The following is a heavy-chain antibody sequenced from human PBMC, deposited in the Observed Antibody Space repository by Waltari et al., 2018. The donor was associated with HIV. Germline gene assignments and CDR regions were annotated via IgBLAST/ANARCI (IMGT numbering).Heavy chain of an antibody. J-gene: IGHJ4*02. CDR3: ARRRCTSTSCFFDY. Sequence: EVHLVESGGGLVQPGGSLRLSCAAYGFTVSNSWMTWVRQAPGKGLEWVANIKQDGSEKYYVDSVKGRFTISRDNAKNSLFLQMNSLRGEDTAVYYCARRRCTSTSCFFDYWGQGTLVTVS. D-gene: IGHD2-2*01. CDR1: GFTVSNSW. CDR2: IKQDGSEK. V-gene: IGHV3-7*01.